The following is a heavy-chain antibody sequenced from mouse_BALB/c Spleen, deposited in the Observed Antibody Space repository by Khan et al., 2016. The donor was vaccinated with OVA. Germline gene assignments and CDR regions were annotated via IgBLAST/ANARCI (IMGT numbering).Heavy chain of an antibody. CDR2: VSTGGSYT. CDR1: GFTFSTYG. V-gene: IGHV5-6*01. D-gene: IGHD1-2*01. CDR3: TRLAHYYESEGFAY. J-gene: IGHJ3*01. Sequence: EVELVESGGDLVKPGGSLKLSCAASGFTFSTYGMSWVRQAPDKRLEWVATVSTGGSYTYYPDSLKGRFTISRDNAKNTLYLQMSSLRSEDTAMFYCTRLAHYYESEGFAYWGQGTLVTVSA.